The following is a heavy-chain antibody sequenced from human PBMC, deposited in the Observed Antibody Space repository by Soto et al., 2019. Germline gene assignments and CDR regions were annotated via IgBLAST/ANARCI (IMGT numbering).Heavy chain of an antibody. CDR2: IRSKANSYAT. CDR3: TRPYGAQRGFDY. Sequence: EVQLVESGGGLVQPGGSLKLSCAASGFTFSGSAMHWVRQASGKGLEWVGRIRSKANSYATAYAASVKGRFTISRDDSNNTAYLQMNSLKTEDTAVYYCTRPYGAQRGFDYWGQGTLVTVSS. D-gene: IGHD4-17*01. J-gene: IGHJ4*02. CDR1: GFTFSGSA. V-gene: IGHV3-73*02.